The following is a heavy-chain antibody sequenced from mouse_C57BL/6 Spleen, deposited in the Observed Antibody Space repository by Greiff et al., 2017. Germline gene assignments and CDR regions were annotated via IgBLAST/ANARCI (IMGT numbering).Heavy chain of an antibody. V-gene: IGHV1-52*01. CDR1: GYTFTSYW. J-gene: IGHJ2*01. CDR3: ARWGVNWDGGDY. D-gene: IGHD4-1*01. Sequence: VQLQQPGAELVRPGSSVKLSCKASGYTFTSYWMHWVKQRPIQGLEWIGNIDPSDSETHYNQKFKDKATLTVDKSSSTAYMQLSSLTSEDSAVYYCARWGVNWDGGDYWGQGTTLTVSS. CDR2: IDPSDSET.